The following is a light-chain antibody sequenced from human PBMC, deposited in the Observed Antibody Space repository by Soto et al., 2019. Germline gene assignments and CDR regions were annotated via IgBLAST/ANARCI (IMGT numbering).Light chain of an antibody. CDR1: KSDIGVYDF. Sequence: QSALTQPPSASRSPGQSVTISCTGTKSDIGVYDFVSWYQHHPGKAPRLIIYEVVQRPSGVPDRFSGSKSGNTASLTVSGLQAADEADYFCKSYAGSNTYVFGSGTKFTVL. J-gene: IGLJ1*01. CDR2: EVV. V-gene: IGLV2-8*01. CDR3: KSYAGSNTYV.